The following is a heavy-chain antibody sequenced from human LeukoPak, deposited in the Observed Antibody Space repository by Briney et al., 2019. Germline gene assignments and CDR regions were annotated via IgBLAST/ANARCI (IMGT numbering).Heavy chain of an antibody. D-gene: IGHD2-15*01. Sequence: PSETLSLTCTVSGGSISSSSYYWGWIRQPPGKGLEWIGSIYYSRSTFYNSSLKSRLTISVDTSKHQFSLKLSSVTAADTAVYYCARHVGSCSGGACYGPFLYYYGMDVWGQGTTVTVSS. CDR1: GGSISSSSYY. V-gene: IGHV4-39*01. J-gene: IGHJ6*02. CDR3: ARHVGSCSGGACYGPFLYYYGMDV. CDR2: IYYSRST.